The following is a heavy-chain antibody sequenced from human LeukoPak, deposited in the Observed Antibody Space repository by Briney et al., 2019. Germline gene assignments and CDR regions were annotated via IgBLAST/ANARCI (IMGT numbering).Heavy chain of an antibody. CDR3: ARHEYGDFDFDY. V-gene: IGHV4-39*01. D-gene: IGHD4-17*01. CDR1: GGSISSSSYY. J-gene: IGHJ4*02. Sequence: PSETLSLTCTVSGGSISSSSYYWGWIRQPPGKGLEWIGSIYYSGSTYYNPSLKSRVTISVDTSKNQFSLKLSSVTAADTAVYYCARHEYGDFDFDYWGQGTLATVSS. CDR2: IYYSGST.